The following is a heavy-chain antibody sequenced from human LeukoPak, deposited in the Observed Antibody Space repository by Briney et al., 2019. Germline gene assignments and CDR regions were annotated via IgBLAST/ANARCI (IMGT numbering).Heavy chain of an antibody. V-gene: IGHV4-39*07. J-gene: IGHJ4*02. CDR1: GGSISSSSYY. CDR3: ARDGYSSSWYDY. CDR2: IYYSGST. Sequence: NASETLSLTCTVSGGSISSSSYYWGWIRQPPGEGLEWIGSIYYSGSTYYNPSLKSRVTISVDTSKNQFSLKLSSVTAADTAVYYCARDGYSSSWYDYWGQGTLVTVSS. D-gene: IGHD6-13*01.